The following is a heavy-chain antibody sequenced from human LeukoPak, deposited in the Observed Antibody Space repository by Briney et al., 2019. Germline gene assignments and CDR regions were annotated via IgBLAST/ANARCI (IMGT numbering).Heavy chain of an antibody. Sequence: GASVKVSCKASGYTFTNYDMNWVRQATGQGLEWMGWMNPTSGNTAYAQKFQGRVTITTNASISTAYMELSSLRSEDTGVYYCARGRAMWYYDSGGHCTTSSEYNWFDPWGQGTLVTVSS. J-gene: IGHJ5*02. D-gene: IGHD3-22*01. V-gene: IGHV1-8*03. CDR3: ARGRAMWYYDSGGHCTTSSEYNWFDP. CDR2: MNPTSGNT. CDR1: GYTFTNYD.